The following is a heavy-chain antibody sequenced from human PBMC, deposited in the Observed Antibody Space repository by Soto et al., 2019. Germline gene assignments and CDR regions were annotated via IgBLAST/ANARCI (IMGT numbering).Heavy chain of an antibody. CDR1: GYSFTSYW. V-gene: IGHV5-10-1*01. CDR2: IDPSDSYT. D-gene: IGHD3-9*01. CDR3: ARQEYDIFTGTSPFLYYGMDV. Sequence: PGESLKISCNGSGYSFTSYWISWVRQMPGKGLEWMGRIDPSDSYTNYSPSFQGHVTISADKSISTAYLQWSSLKASDTAMYYCARQEYDIFTGTSPFLYYGMDVWGQGTTVPVYS. J-gene: IGHJ6*02.